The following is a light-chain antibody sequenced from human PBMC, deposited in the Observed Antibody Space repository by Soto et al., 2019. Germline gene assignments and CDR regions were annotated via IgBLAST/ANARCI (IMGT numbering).Light chain of an antibody. V-gene: IGKV3-15*01. Sequence: IVITQPPDSPCLSPGESDILSWTASQSVSRNLAWYQQKHGQAPRLLIYGASTRATGIPARFTGTGSGTECNLTISSLKNEDSAVYYGQQYNNWTLIFGQGTRLENK. J-gene: IGKJ5*01. CDR2: GAS. CDR1: QSVSRN. CDR3: QQYNNWTLI.